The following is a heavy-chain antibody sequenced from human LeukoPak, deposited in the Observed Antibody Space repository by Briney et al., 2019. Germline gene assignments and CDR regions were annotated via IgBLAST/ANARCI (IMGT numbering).Heavy chain of an antibody. V-gene: IGHV4-30-2*01. J-gene: IGHJ1*01. CDR2: IYHSGST. Sequence: PSQTLSLTCTVSGGSISSGGYYWSWIRQPPGKGLEWIGYIYHSGSTYYNPSLKSRVTISIDTSRSQFSLKLSSVTAADTAVYYCARDHYYDSSGYTFRHWGQGTLVSVSS. D-gene: IGHD3-22*01. CDR3: ARDHYYDSSGYTFRH. CDR1: GGSISSGGYY.